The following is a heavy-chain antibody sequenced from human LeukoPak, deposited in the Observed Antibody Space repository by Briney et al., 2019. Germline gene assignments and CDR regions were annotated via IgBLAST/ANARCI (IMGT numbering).Heavy chain of an antibody. Sequence: SETLSLTCTVSGGSISSGSYYWSWIRQPAGKGLEWIGRIYTSGSTNYNPSLKSRVTMSVDTSKNQFSLKLSSVTAADTAVYYCAREGDYGGNSGYYYYYMDVWGKGTTVTVSS. CDR3: AREGDYGGNSGYYYYYMDV. CDR2: IYTSGST. D-gene: IGHD4-23*01. CDR1: GGSISSGSYY. J-gene: IGHJ6*03. V-gene: IGHV4-61*02.